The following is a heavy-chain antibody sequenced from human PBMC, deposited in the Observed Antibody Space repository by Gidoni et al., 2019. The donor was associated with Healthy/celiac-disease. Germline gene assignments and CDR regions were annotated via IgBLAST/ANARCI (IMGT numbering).Heavy chain of an antibody. Sequence: EVQLVESGGGLVKPGRSLRLSCAASVFTFSNSWMSWVRQAQGKGLEWVGRIKSKTDGGTTDYAATVKGRFTISRDDSKNTLYLQMNSLKTEDTAVYYCTTEMVRGVIRQNRNWFDPWGQGTLVTVSS. CDR1: VFTFSNSW. CDR2: IKSKTDGGTT. D-gene: IGHD3-10*01. CDR3: TTEMVRGVIRQNRNWFDP. J-gene: IGHJ5*02. V-gene: IGHV3-15*01.